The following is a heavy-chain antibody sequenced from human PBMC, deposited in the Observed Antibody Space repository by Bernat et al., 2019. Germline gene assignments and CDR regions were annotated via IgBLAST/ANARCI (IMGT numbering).Heavy chain of an antibody. CDR1: GFTFSNAW. J-gene: IGHJ2*01. Sequence: EVQLVESGGGLVKPGGSLRLSCAASGFTFSNAWMSWVRQAPGKGLEGFGRIKSKTDGGTTDYAAPVKGRFTISRDDSKNTLYLQMNSLKTEDTAVYYCTTGVTPGEDLWGRGTLVTVSS. D-gene: IGHD5-18*01. CDR3: TTGVTPGEDL. V-gene: IGHV3-15*01. CDR2: IKSKTDGGTT.